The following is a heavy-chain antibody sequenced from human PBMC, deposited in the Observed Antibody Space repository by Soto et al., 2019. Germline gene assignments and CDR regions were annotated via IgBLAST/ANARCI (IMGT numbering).Heavy chain of an antibody. CDR1: GGSFSGYY. CDR3: AIYKAGYCSGGSCSGYYFDY. Sequence: SETLSLTCAVYGGSFSGYYWSWIRQPPGKGLEWIGGINHSGSTNYNPSLKSRVTISVDTSKNQFSLKLSSVTAADTAVYYCAIYKAGYCSGGSCSGYYFDYWGQGTLVTVSS. V-gene: IGHV4-34*01. D-gene: IGHD2-15*01. J-gene: IGHJ4*02. CDR2: INHSGST.